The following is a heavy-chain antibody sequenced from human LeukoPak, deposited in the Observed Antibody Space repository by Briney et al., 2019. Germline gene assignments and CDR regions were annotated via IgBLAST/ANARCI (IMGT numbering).Heavy chain of an antibody. Sequence: ASVKVSCKASGYTFTSYYMHWVRQAPGQGLEWMGIINPSGGSTSYAQKFQGRVTMTRDTSTSTVYMELSSLRSEDTAVYYCARLDDYYDSSGYLGSTNWGRGTLVTVSS. CDR1: GYTFTSYY. J-gene: IGHJ4*02. CDR3: ARLDDYYDSSGYLGSTN. D-gene: IGHD3-22*01. V-gene: IGHV1-46*01. CDR2: INPSGGST.